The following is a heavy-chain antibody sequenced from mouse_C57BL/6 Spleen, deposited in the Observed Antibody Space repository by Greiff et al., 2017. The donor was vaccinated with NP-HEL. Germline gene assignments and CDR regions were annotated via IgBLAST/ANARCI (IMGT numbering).Heavy chain of an antibody. Sequence: QVQLQQPGAELLKPGASVKLSCKASGYTFTSYWMHWVKQRPGQGLEWIGMIHPNSGSTNYNEKFKSTATLTVDKSSSTAYMQLSSLTSEDSAVYYCARVEGDCEEEFAYWGQGALVTVSA. CDR1: GYTFTSYW. CDR2: IHPNSGST. CDR3: ARVEGDCEEEFAY. V-gene: IGHV1-64*01. J-gene: IGHJ3*01. D-gene: IGHD2-4*01.